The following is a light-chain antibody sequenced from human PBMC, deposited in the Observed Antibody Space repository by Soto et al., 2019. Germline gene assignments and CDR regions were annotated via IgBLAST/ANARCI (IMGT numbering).Light chain of an antibody. V-gene: IGLV2-14*01. CDR2: DVS. J-gene: IGLJ2*01. Sequence: QSALTQPASVSGSPGQSITISCTGTSSDVGGYNSVSWYQQHPGKAPKLMIYDVSNRPSGVSNRFSGSKSGNTASLTISGXQAEDEADYYCSSYTSITVVFGGGTKVTVL. CDR3: SSYTSITVV. CDR1: SSDVGGYNS.